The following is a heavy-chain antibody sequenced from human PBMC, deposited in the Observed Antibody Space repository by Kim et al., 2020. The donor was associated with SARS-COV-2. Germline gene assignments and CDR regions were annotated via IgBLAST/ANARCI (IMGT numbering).Heavy chain of an antibody. D-gene: IGHD2-21*01. CDR1: GFTFSSYS. CDR2: ISSSSSTI. Sequence: GGSLRLSCAASGFTFSSYSMNWVRQAPGKGLEWVSYISSSSSTIYYADSVKGRFTISRDNAKNSLYLQMNSLRDEDTAVYYCARGEVYCGGDCYSPFFDYWGQGTLVTVSS. V-gene: IGHV3-48*02. J-gene: IGHJ4*02. CDR3: ARGEVYCGGDCYSPFFDY.